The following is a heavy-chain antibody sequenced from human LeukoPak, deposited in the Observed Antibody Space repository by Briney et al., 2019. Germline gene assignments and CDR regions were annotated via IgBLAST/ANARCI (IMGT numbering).Heavy chain of an antibody. CDR3: AKAMTKYYDSSGCDY. V-gene: IGHV3-30*02. CDR2: IRYDGSNK. D-gene: IGHD3-22*01. J-gene: IGHJ4*02. Sequence: GGSLRLSCAASGFTFSSYGMHWVRQAPGKGLEWVAFIRYDGSNKYYADSVKGRFTISRDNSKNTLYLQMNSLRAEDTAVYYCAKAMTKYYDSSGCDYWGQGTLVTVSS. CDR1: GFTFSSYG.